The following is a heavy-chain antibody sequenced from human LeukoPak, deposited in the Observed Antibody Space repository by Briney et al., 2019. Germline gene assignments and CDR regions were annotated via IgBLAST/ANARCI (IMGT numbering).Heavy chain of an antibody. CDR1: GYSFTSYW. D-gene: IGHD3-9*01. CDR2: IYPGDSGT. CDR3: ARRNYDILTGPDAFDI. Sequence: GESLKISCKGSGYSFTSYWIGWVRQMPGKGLEWMGIIYPGDSGTRYSPSFQGQVTISADKSISTAYLQWSSLKASDTAMYYCARRNYDILTGPDAFDIWGQGTMVTVSS. V-gene: IGHV5-51*01. J-gene: IGHJ3*02.